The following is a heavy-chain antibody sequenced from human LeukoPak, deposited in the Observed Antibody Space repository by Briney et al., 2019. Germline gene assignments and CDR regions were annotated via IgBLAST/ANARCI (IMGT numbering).Heavy chain of an antibody. V-gene: IGHV3-64D*06. D-gene: IGHD3-10*01. J-gene: IGHJ4*02. Sequence: PGGSLRLSCSASGFTYSRYAMHRVRQAPGKGLEYVSAISSNGGSTYYADSVKGRFTISRDNSRNTLHLQMSSLRGEDTAVYCCVKDSSSGSYFDYWGQGTLVTVSS. CDR3: VKDSSSGSYFDY. CDR1: GFTYSRYA. CDR2: ISSNGGST.